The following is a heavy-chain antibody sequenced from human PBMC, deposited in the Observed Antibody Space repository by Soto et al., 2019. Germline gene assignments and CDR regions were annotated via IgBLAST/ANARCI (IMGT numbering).Heavy chain of an antibody. CDR2: INPNSGGT. J-gene: IGHJ4*02. CDR1: GYTFTGYY. CDR3: ARESGPPKFTNMVVLPDVNPGPLDY. D-gene: IGHD2-2*01. Sequence: GASVKVSCKASGYTFTGYYMHWVRQAPGQGLEWMGWINPNSGGTNYAQKFQGRVTMTRDTSISTAYMELSRLRSDDTAVYYCARESGPPKFTNMVVLPDVNPGPLDYWAQGTLVTVSS. V-gene: IGHV1-2*02.